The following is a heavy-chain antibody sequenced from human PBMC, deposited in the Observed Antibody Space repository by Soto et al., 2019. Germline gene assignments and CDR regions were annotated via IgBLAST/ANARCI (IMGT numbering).Heavy chain of an antibody. CDR3: ARDGRFGELRGMDV. J-gene: IGHJ6*02. CDR2: ISPYNGNT. D-gene: IGHD3-10*01. Sequence: QAQLVQSGAEVKKPGASVKVSCKASRYTFNSYGISWVRQAPGQGLEWMGWISPYNGNTNYAPKRXGXVXXTTDTSTSTAYMELRSLRSDDTAVYFCARDGRFGELRGMDVWGQGTTVTVSS. V-gene: IGHV1-18*01. CDR1: RYTFNSYG.